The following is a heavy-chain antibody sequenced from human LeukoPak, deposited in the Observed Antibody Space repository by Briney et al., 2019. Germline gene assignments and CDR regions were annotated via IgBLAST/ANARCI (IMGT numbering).Heavy chain of an antibody. CDR3: AKDQGIQLWLKYFQH. Sequence: GGSLRPSCAASGFTVSSNYMSWVRQAPGKGLEWVSVIYRGGSTYYADSVKGRFTISRDNSKSTLYLQMNSLRAEDTAVYYCAKDQGIQLWLKYFQHWGQGTLVTVSS. CDR2: IYRGGST. CDR1: GFTVSSNY. J-gene: IGHJ1*01. D-gene: IGHD5-18*01. V-gene: IGHV3-53*01.